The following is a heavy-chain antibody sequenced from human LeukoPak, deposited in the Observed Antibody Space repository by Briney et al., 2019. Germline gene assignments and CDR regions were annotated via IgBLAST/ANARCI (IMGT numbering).Heavy chain of an antibody. V-gene: IGHV3-30*18. CDR3: AKDLAATVDY. CDR2: ISYDGSNK. CDR1: GFTFRSHW. Sequence: GGSLRLSCEGSGFTFRSHWMSWVRQAPVKGLEWVAVISYDGSNKYYADSVKGRFTISRDNSKNTLYLQMNSLRAEDTAVYYCAKDLAATVDYWGQGTLVTVSS. J-gene: IGHJ4*02. D-gene: IGHD6-25*01.